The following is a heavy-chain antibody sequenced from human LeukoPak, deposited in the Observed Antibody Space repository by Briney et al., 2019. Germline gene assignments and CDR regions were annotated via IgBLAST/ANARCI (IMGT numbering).Heavy chain of an antibody. Sequence: GGSLRLSCAASGFTFSSYWMSWVRQPPGKGLEWVANIKQDGSEKYYVDSVKGRFTISRDNAKNSLYLQMNSLRAEDTAVYYCARAISGSYFLYWGQGTLVTVSS. V-gene: IGHV3-7*04. D-gene: IGHD1-26*01. J-gene: IGHJ4*02. CDR1: GFTFSSYW. CDR3: ARAISGSYFLY. CDR2: IKQDGSEK.